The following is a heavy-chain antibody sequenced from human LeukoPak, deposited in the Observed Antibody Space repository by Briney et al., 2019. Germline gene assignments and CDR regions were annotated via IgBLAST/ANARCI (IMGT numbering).Heavy chain of an antibody. J-gene: IGHJ4*02. CDR3: ARLDGHYYDSSGYYCGY. CDR1: GGSISSSSYY. V-gene: IGHV4-39*01. D-gene: IGHD3-22*01. CDR2: IYYSGST. Sequence: PSETLSLTCTVSGGSISSSSYYWGWIRQPPGKGLEWIGSIYYSGSTYYNPSLKSRVTISVDTSKNQFSLKLSSVTAADTAVYYCARLDGHYYDSSGYYCGYWGQGTLVSVSS.